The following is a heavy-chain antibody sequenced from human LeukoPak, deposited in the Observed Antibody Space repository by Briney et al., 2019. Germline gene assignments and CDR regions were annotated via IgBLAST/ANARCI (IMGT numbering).Heavy chain of an antibody. J-gene: IGHJ4*02. CDR3: AKDWYYYDSSGYPPNY. D-gene: IGHD3-22*01. CDR1: GFTFSSYG. CDR2: ISYDGSNK. Sequence: PGGSLRLSCAASGFTFSSYGMHWVRQAPGKGLEWVAVISYDGSNKYYADSVKGRFTISRDNSKNTLYLQMNSLRAEDTAVYYCAKDWYYYDSSGYPPNYRGQGTLVTVSS. V-gene: IGHV3-30*18.